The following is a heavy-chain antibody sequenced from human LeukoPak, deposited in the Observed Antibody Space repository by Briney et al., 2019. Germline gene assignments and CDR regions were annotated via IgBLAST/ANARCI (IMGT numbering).Heavy chain of an antibody. J-gene: IGHJ1*01. CDR2: ISAYNGNT. CDR3: ARDGVGYCSSTSCLEYFQH. CDR1: GYTFTSYG. Sequence: ASVKVSCKASGYTFTSYGISWVRQAPGQGLEWMGWISAYNGNTNYAQKLQGRVTMTTDTSTSTAYMELRSLRSDDTAAYYCARDGVGYCSSTSCLEYFQHWGQGTLVTVSS. V-gene: IGHV1-18*01. D-gene: IGHD2-2*01.